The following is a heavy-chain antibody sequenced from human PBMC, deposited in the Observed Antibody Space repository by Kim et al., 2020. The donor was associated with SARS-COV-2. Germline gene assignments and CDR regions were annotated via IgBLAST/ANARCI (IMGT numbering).Heavy chain of an antibody. Sequence: GGSLRLSCAASGFTFSSYAMSWVRQAPGKGLEWVSAISGSGGSTYYADSVKGRFTISRDNSKNTLYLQMNSLRAEDTAVYYCAKRDYGGNPSYYYGMDVWGQGTTVTVSS. V-gene: IGHV3-23*01. J-gene: IGHJ6*02. CDR3: AKRDYGGNPSYYYGMDV. CDR2: ISGSGGST. CDR1: GFTFSSYA. D-gene: IGHD4-17*01.